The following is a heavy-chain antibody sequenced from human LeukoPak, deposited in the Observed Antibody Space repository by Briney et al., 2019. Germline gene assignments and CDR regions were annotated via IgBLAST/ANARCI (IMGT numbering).Heavy chain of an antibody. CDR3: ARGLLPSGDIVAVPAADLDY. CDR2: IIPIFGTA. Sequence: GSSVKVSCKASGGTFSSYAISWVRQAPGQGLEWMGGIIPIFGTANYAQKFQGRVTITTDESTSTAYMELSSLRSGDTAVYYCARGLLPSGDIVAVPAADLDYWSQGTLVTVSS. D-gene: IGHD2-2*01. J-gene: IGHJ4*02. V-gene: IGHV1-69*05. CDR1: GGTFSSYA.